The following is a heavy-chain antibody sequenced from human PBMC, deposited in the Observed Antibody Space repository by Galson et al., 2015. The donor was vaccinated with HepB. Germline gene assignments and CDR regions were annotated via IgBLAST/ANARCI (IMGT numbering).Heavy chain of an antibody. J-gene: IGHJ4*02. Sequence: SLRLSCAASGFTFSSYSMNWVRQAPGKGLEWVSYISSSSSTIYYADSVKGRFTISRDNAKNSLYLQMNSLRAEDTAVYYCARGDYYGSGSYDYWGQGTLVTVSS. CDR2: ISSSSSTI. CDR1: GFTFSSYS. D-gene: IGHD3-10*01. V-gene: IGHV3-48*01. CDR3: ARGDYYGSGSYDY.